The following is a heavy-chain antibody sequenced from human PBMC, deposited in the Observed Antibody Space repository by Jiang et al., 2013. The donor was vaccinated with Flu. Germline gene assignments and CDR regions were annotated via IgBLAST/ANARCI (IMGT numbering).Heavy chain of an antibody. V-gene: IGHV2-5*02. J-gene: IGHJ5*02. CDR3: ARMYYFGSGSDYNVWFDP. Sequence: LTLTCTFSGFALTTSGVGVGWIRQPPGKALEWLALIYWDDDERYSPSLRTRLTITKDTSKNQVVLTMTNMDPADTATYFCARMYYFGSGSDYNVWFDPWGQGTLVTVSS. CDR1: GFALTTSGVG. CDR2: IYWDDDE. D-gene: IGHD3-10*01.